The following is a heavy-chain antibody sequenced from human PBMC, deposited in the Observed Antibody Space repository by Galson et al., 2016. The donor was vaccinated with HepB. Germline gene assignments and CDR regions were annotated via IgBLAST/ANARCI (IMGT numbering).Heavy chain of an antibody. V-gene: IGHV3-30-3*01. D-gene: IGHD4-17*01. Sequence: SLRLSCAASGFDFNDSSMHWVRQSPDKGLEWVAGISFDGRNSYYADSVKGRFIISRDSSKKTVYLQVNSLRSKDTAVYYCARSAAGRTATTTLAWGQGILVTV. CDR2: ISFDGRNS. CDR1: GFDFNDSS. J-gene: IGHJ5*02. CDR3: ARSAAGRTATTTLA.